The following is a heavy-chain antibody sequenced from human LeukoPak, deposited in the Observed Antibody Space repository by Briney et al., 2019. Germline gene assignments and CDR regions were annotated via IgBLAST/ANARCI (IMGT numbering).Heavy chain of an antibody. Sequence: SETLSLTCAVYGGSFSGYYWSWIRQPPGKGLEWIGEINHSGSTNYNPSLKSRVPISVDTSKNQFSLKLSSVTAADTAVYYCARGSGYSTYYFDYWGQGTLVTVSS. D-gene: IGHD6-13*01. J-gene: IGHJ4*02. CDR1: GGSFSGYY. CDR3: ARGSGYSTYYFDY. V-gene: IGHV4-34*01. CDR2: INHSGST.